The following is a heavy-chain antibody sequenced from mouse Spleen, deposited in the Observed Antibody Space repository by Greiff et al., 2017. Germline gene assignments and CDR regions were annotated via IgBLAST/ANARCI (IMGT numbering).Heavy chain of an antibody. Sequence: QVQLQQSGAELMKPGASVKLSCKATGYTFTDYWIDWLKQRPGHGLEWIGLILPGSGSTNYNEKFKGKATFTADTSSNTAYMQLSSLTTEDSAIYDCARKDNYDGSSKVLYYAMDYWGQGTSVTVSS. CDR2: ILPGSGST. D-gene: IGHD1-1*01. J-gene: IGHJ4*01. CDR3: ARKDNYDGSSKVLYYAMDY. V-gene: IGHV1-9*01. CDR1: GYTFTDYW.